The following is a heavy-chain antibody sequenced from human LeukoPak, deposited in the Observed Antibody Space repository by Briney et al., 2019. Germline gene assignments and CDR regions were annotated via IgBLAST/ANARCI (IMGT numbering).Heavy chain of an antibody. Sequence: ASVKVSCKASGYTFTGYYIHWVRQAPGQGLEWMGWINPNSGGTNYAQKFQGRVTMTRDTSISTAYMELSRLRSDDTAVYYCAREGNYYDSSGFGYWGQGTLVTVSS. CDR1: GYTFTGYY. CDR2: INPNSGGT. CDR3: AREGNYYDSSGFGY. J-gene: IGHJ4*02. D-gene: IGHD3-22*01. V-gene: IGHV1-2*02.